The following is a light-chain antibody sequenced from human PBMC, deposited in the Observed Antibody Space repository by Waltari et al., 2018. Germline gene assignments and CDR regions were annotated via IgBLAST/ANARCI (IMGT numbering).Light chain of an antibody. CDR3: SSQSSNNVVL. J-gene: IGLJ3*02. Sequence: QSALPQPASVSGSPGQSITISCTGISSAVGSYNSVSWYQDHPGQGPKVIIYDVSDRPSGVSARFSGSKSGNTASLTISGLQAEDEADYYCSSQSSNNVVLFGGGTKVTVL. V-gene: IGLV2-14*03. CDR2: DVS. CDR1: SSAVGSYNS.